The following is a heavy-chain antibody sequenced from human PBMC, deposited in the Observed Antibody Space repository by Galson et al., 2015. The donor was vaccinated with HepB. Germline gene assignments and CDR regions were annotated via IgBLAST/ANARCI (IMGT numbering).Heavy chain of an antibody. CDR2: IDPEDGET. CDR3: AVMNYYDSSGYYYAGY. D-gene: IGHD3-22*01. V-gene: IGHV1-24*01. Sequence: SVKVSCKASGYTLTELSMHWVRQAPGKGLEWMGGIDPEDGETIYAQKFQGRVTMTEDTSTDTAYMELSSLRSEDTAVYYCAVMNYYDSSGYYYAGYCGQGTLVTVSS. CDR1: GYTLTELS. J-gene: IGHJ4*02.